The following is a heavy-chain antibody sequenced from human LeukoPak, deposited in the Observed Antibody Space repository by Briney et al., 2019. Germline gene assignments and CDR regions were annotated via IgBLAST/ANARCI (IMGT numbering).Heavy chain of an antibody. Sequence: ASVKVSCKASGYTFTGYYMHWVRQAPGQGLEWMGWINPNSGGTNYAQKFQGRVTMTRDTSISTAYVELNRLRSDDTAVYYCARGGLPAFYYYMDVWGKGATVTVSS. CDR2: INPNSGGT. CDR1: GYTFTGYY. D-gene: IGHD1-26*01. CDR3: ARGGLPAFYYYMDV. V-gene: IGHV1-2*02. J-gene: IGHJ6*03.